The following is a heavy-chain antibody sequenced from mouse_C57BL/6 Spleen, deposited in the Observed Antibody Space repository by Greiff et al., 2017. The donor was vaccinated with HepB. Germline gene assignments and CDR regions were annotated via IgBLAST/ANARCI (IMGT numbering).Heavy chain of an antibody. CDR2: IYPGDGDT. Sequence: VQLQQSGAELVKPGASVKISCKASGYAFSSYWMNWVKQRPGKGLEWIGQIYPGDGDTNYNGKFKGKATLTADKSSSTAYMQLSSLTSEDSAVYFCARLYDYDGDAMDYWGQGTSVTVSS. D-gene: IGHD2-4*01. CDR3: ARLYDYDGDAMDY. V-gene: IGHV1-80*01. J-gene: IGHJ4*01. CDR1: GYAFSSYW.